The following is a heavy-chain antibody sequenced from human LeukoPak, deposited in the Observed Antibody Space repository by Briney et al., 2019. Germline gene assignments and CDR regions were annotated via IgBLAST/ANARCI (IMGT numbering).Heavy chain of an antibody. Sequence: GGSLRLSCAASGFTFSSYSMNWVRQAPRKGLEWVSSISSSSSYIYYADSVKGRFTISRDNAKNSLYLQMNSLRAEDTAVYYCARDFRGNAFDIWGQGTMVTVSS. CDR3: ARDFRGNAFDI. V-gene: IGHV3-21*01. J-gene: IGHJ3*02. D-gene: IGHD3-16*01. CDR2: ISSSSSYI. CDR1: GFTFSSYS.